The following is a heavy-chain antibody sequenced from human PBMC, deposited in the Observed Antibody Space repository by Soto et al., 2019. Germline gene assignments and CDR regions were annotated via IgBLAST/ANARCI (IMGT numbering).Heavy chain of an antibody. D-gene: IGHD2-15*01. CDR1: GYSFTSYW. CDR3: ARRDCSGGSCYSWALDY. CDR2: IYPGDSDT. Sequence: GESLKISCKGSGYSFTSYWIGWVRQMPGKGLEWMGIIYPGDSDTRYSPSFQGQVTISADKSISTAYLQWSSLKASDTAMYYCARRDCSGGSCYSWALDYWGQGTLVTVSS. J-gene: IGHJ4*02. V-gene: IGHV5-51*01.